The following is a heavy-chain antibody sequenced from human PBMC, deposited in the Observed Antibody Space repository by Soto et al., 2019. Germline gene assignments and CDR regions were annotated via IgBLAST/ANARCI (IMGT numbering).Heavy chain of an antibody. Sequence: QVQLQESGPGLVKPSETLSLTCSVSGDSLTSYYWTWVRQPPGKGLEWIGYIYYTGKTNYNPTLQSRGTLSKDLSKKKFPLKLRFLTAAGTAVYYCARIILHGYYGLEPWGQGTLVIVSA. CDR3: ARIILHGYYGLEP. CDR1: GDSLTSYY. CDR2: IYYTGKT. D-gene: IGHD3-3*01. V-gene: IGHV4-59*01. J-gene: IGHJ5*02.